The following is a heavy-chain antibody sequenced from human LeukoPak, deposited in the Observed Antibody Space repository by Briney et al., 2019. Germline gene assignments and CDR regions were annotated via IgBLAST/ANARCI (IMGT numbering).Heavy chain of an antibody. J-gene: IGHJ4*02. CDR2: IYPGDSET. D-gene: IGHD3-10*01. Sequence: GESLKISCRGSGYTFTTYWIGWVRQMPGKGLEWMGFIYPGDSETRYSPSFQGQVTLSADKSISTAYLQWSSLKAADTAMFYCARRRCARGAGSYEDYFDYWGQGTLVTVSS. V-gene: IGHV5-51*01. CDR3: ARRRCARGAGSYEDYFDY. CDR1: GYTFTTYW.